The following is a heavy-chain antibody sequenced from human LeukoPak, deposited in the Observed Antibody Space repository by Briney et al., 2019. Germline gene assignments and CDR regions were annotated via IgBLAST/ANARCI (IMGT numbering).Heavy chain of an antibody. D-gene: IGHD3-10*01. CDR1: GGSINNYF. Sequence: SETLSLTCTVSGGSINNYFWSWIRQPPGKGLEWIGYIHNTGSSNYNPSLKSRVSFSVDTSENQLSLRLNSMTAADTAVYYCASLGGYYDSSNSSQLETFDIWGQGTMVTVSS. V-gene: IGHV4-59*01. CDR2: IHNTGSS. CDR3: ASLGGYYDSSNSSQLETFDI. J-gene: IGHJ3*02.